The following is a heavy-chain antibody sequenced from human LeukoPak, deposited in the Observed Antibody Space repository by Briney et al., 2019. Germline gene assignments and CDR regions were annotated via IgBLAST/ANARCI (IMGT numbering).Heavy chain of an antibody. CDR2: MNPNSGNT. D-gene: IGHD3-9*01. J-gene: IGHJ4*02. CDR3: ARGVAPSLRYFDWLEGSPLHFDY. CDR1: GYTFTSYD. Sequence: ASVKVSCKASGYTFTSYDINWVRQATGQGLEWMGWMNPNSGNTGYAQKFQGRVTMTRNTSISTAYMELSSLRSEDTAVYYCARGVAPSLRYFDWLEGSPLHFDYWGQGTLVTVSS. V-gene: IGHV1-8*01.